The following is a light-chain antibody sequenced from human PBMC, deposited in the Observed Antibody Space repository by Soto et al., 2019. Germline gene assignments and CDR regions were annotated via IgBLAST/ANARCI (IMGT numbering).Light chain of an antibody. CDR1: QSVSSY. CDR2: DAS. Sequence: EIVLTQSPATLSLSPGERATLSCRASQSVSSYLAWYQQKPGQAPRLLISDASRRATGIPARFSGSGSGTDFTLTIGGLEPEDFAVYYCQQRSDWPPLFTFGPGTIVDIK. CDR3: QQRSDWPPLFT. V-gene: IGKV3-11*01. J-gene: IGKJ3*01.